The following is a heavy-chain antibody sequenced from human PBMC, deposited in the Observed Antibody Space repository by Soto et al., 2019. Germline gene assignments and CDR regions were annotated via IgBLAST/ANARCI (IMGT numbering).Heavy chain of an antibody. CDR2: INSDGSST. V-gene: IGHV3-74*01. J-gene: IGHJ2*01. Sequence: GGSLILSCAASGFTFSSYWMHWVRQAPGKGLVWVSRINSDGSSTSYADSVKGRFTISRDNAKNTLYLQMNSLRAEDTAVYYCARGGGLNWYFDVWGRGTLVTVSS. CDR3: ARGGGLNWYFDV. CDR1: GFTFSSYW. D-gene: IGHD3-16*01.